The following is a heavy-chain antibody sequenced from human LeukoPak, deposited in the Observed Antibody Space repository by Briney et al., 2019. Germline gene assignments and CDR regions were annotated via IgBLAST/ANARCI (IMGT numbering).Heavy chain of an antibody. D-gene: IGHD4-23*01. Sequence: GGSLRLSCAASGFTFSSYSMNWVRQAPGKGLEWVSSISSSSYIYYADSVKGRFTISRDNAKNSLYLQMNSLRAEDTAVYYCARESPRDYGGPTIDYWGQGTLVTVSS. CDR2: ISSSSYI. CDR3: ARESPRDYGGPTIDY. V-gene: IGHV3-21*01. J-gene: IGHJ4*02. CDR1: GFTFSSYS.